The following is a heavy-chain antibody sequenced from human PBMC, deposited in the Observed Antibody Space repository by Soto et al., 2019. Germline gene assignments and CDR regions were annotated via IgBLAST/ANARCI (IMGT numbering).Heavy chain of an antibody. D-gene: IGHD1-7*01. V-gene: IGHV3-11*01. Sequence: SLRLSCAASGFTFSDYYMSWIRQAPGKGLEWVSYISSSGSTIYYADSVKGRFTISRDNAKNSLYLQMNSLRAEDTAVYYCARDPPANYNWNWPSLDYWGQGTLVTVSS. CDR1: GFTFSDYY. CDR2: ISSSGSTI. CDR3: ARDPPANYNWNWPSLDY. J-gene: IGHJ4*02.